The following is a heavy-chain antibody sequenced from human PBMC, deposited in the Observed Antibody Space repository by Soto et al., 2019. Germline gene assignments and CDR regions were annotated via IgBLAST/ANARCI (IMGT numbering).Heavy chain of an antibody. V-gene: IGHV4-34*01. D-gene: IGHD4-17*01. CDR1: GGSFSGYY. CDR3: ARAHYGDYRYGMAV. CDR2: INHSGST. Sequence: SETLSLTCAVYGGSFSGYYWSWIRQPPGKGLEWIGEINHSGSTNYNPSLKSRVTISVDTSKNQFSLKLSSVTAADTAVYYCARAHYGDYRYGMAVWGQGTTVTVSS. J-gene: IGHJ6*02.